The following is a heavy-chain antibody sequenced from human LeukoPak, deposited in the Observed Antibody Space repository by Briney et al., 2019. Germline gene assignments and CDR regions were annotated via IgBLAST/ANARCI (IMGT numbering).Heavy chain of an antibody. V-gene: IGHV3-30*18. J-gene: IGHJ6*02. CDR2: ISYDGSNK. Sequence: GGSLRLSCAASGLTFSSYGMHWVRQAPGKGLEWVAVISYDGSNKYYADSVKGRFTISRDNSKNTLYLQMNSLRAEDTAVYYCAKDPSSKGVTKIGYYYYYGMDVWGQGTTVTVSS. CDR3: AKDPSSKGVTKIGYYYYYGMDV. D-gene: IGHD4-17*01. CDR1: GLTFSSYG.